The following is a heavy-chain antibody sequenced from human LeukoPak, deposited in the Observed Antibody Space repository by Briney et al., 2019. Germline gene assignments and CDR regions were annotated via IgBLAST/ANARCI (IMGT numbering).Heavy chain of an antibody. CDR3: ARGAAWGYCSSTSCPQGNWFDP. J-gene: IGHJ5*02. D-gene: IGHD2-2*01. Sequence: ASVKVSCKASGYTFTGYYMHWVRQAPGQGLEWMGWINPNSGGTNYAQKFQGRVTMTRDTSTSTAYMELRSLRSDDTAVYYCARGAAWGYCSSTSCPQGNWFDPWGQGTLVTVSS. V-gene: IGHV1-2*02. CDR1: GYTFTGYY. CDR2: INPNSGGT.